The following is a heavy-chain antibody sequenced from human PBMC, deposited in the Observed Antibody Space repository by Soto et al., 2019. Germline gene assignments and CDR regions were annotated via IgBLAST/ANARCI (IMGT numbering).Heavy chain of an antibody. J-gene: IGHJ5*02. V-gene: IGHV4-34*01. CDR2: INHSGST. CDR3: ARRHYDYIWGSYRPRPSNWFDP. Sequence: PSETLSLTCAVYGGSFSGYYWSWIRQPPGKGLEWIGEINHSGSTNYNPSLKSRVTISVDTSKNQFSLKLSSVTAADTAVYYCARRHYDYIWGSYRPRPSNWFDPWGQGTLVTVS. D-gene: IGHD3-16*02. CDR1: GGSFSGYY.